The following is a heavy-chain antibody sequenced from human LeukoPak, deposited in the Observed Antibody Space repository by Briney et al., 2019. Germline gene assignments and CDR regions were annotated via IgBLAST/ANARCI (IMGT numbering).Heavy chain of an antibody. CDR3: ARQRERFYDILTGEYYYYYGMDV. V-gene: IGHV5-51*01. CDR1: GYSFTSYW. J-gene: IGHJ6*02. CDR2: IYPGDSDT. D-gene: IGHD3-9*01. Sequence: GESLKISCKGSGYSFTSYWIGWVRQMPGKGLEWMGLIYPGDSDTRYSPSFQGQVTISADKSISTAYLQWSSLKASDTAMYYCARQRERFYDILTGEYYYYYGMDVWGQGTTVTVSS.